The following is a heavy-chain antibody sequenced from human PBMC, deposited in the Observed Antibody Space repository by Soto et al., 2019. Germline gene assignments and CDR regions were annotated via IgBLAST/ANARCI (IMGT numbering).Heavy chain of an antibody. CDR3: ARAALGDYDYVWGSPAYFDY. Sequence: ASVKVSCKASGYTFTSYYMHWVRQAPGQGLEWMGIINPSGGSTSYAQKFQGRVTMTRDTSTSTVYMELSSLRSEDTAVYYCARAALGDYDYVWGSPAYFDYWGQGTLVTVSS. V-gene: IGHV1-46*01. CDR1: GYTFTSYY. J-gene: IGHJ4*02. D-gene: IGHD3-16*01. CDR2: INPSGGST.